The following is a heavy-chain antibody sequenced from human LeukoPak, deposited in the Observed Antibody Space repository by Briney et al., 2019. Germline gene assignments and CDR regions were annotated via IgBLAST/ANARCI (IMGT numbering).Heavy chain of an antibody. J-gene: IGHJ4*02. CDR2: ISYDGSNK. CDR1: GFTFSSYA. D-gene: IGHD5-24*01. CDR3: ARDNVEMATIRGYFDY. V-gene: IGHV3-30*04. Sequence: PGRSLRLSCAASGFTFSSYAMHWVRQAPGKGLEWVAVISYDGSNKYCADSVKGRFTISRDNSKNTLYLQMNSLRAEDTAVYYCARDNVEMATIRGYFDYWGQGTLVTVSS.